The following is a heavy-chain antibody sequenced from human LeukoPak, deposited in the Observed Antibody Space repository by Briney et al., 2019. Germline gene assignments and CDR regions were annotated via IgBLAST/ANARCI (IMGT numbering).Heavy chain of an antibody. V-gene: IGHV1-46*01. D-gene: IGHD4-17*01. J-gene: IGHJ3*02. CDR1: GYTFTSYY. CDR3: ARVRYGDYSGAFDI. CDR2: INPSGGST. Sequence: GASVKVSCKASGYTFTSYYMHWVRQAPGQGLEWMGIINPSGGSTSYAQKFQGRVTMTRNTSISTAYMELSSLRSEDTAVYYCARVRYGDYSGAFDIWGQGTMVTVS.